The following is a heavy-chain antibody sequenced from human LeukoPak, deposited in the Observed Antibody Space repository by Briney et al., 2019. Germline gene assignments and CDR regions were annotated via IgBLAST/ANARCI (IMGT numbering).Heavy chain of an antibody. CDR3: ARVRVTGTTSDFDY. CDR1: GYSISSGYY. J-gene: IGHJ4*02. V-gene: IGHV4-38-2*02. D-gene: IGHD1-7*01. Sequence: PSETLSLTCTVSGYSISSGYYWGWIRQPPGKGLEWIGSIYHSGSTYYSPSLKSRVTISVDTSKNQFSLKLSSVTAADTAVYYCARVRVTGTTSDFDYWGQGTLVTVSS. CDR2: IYHSGST.